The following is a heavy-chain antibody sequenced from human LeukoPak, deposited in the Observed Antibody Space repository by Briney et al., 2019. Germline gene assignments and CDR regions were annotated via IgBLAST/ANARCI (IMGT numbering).Heavy chain of an antibody. V-gene: IGHV3-23*01. CDR1: GFTFSSYA. CDR2: ITSGLTT. CDR3: AKGRGSSNWYFFDH. J-gene: IGHJ4*02. D-gene: IGHD6-13*01. Sequence: GGSLRLSCAASGFTFSSYAMTWVRQAPGKGLEWVSTITSGLTTYYAVSVKGRVTISRDNSNNTLYLQMNSLRAEDTAVYHCAKGRGSSNWYFFDHWGQGTLVTVSS.